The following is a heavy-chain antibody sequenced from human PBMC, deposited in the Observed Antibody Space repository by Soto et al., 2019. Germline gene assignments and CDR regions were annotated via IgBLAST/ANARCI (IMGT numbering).Heavy chain of an antibody. Sequence: SSVKVSCKGSGYTFTSYGISWVRQAPGQGLEWMGWISAYNGNTNYAQKLQGRVTMTTDTSTSTAYMELSSLRSEDTAVYYCAREFSRVGATLSYYYYGMDGWG. V-gene: IGHV1-18*04. CDR2: ISAYNGNT. D-gene: IGHD1-26*01. CDR1: GYTFTSYG. CDR3: AREFSRVGATLSYYYYGMDG. J-gene: IGHJ6*02.